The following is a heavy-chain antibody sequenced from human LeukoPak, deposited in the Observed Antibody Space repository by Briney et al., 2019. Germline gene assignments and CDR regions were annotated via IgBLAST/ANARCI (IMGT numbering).Heavy chain of an antibody. J-gene: IGHJ3*02. D-gene: IGHD3-10*01. CDR3: ARNVFWPGEGGSWAFDI. V-gene: IGHV4-61*08. Sequence: SETLSLTCAVSGGSTSSGGYSWSWIRQPPGKGLEWIGYIYYSGSTNYNPSLKSRVTISVDTSKNQFSLKLSSVTAADTAVYYCARNVFWPGEGGSWAFDIWGQGTMVTVSS. CDR2: IYYSGST. CDR1: GGSTSSGGYS.